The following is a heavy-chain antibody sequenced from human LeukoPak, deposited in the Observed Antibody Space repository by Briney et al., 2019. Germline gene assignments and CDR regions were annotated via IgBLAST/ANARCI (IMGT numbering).Heavy chain of an antibody. V-gene: IGHV1-2*02. CDR1: GGTFSDYA. CDR3: ARDLTQSRYGAMIYFDY. D-gene: IGHD4-17*01. Sequence: GASVNVSCKASGGTFSDYAINWLRQAPGQRLAWMGWINPNRGGTNYAQTFQGRGTMTRDTSISTAYMQLSRLRSDDTAVYYCARDLTQSRYGAMIYFDYWARGTLVTVSS. J-gene: IGHJ4*02. CDR2: INPNRGGT.